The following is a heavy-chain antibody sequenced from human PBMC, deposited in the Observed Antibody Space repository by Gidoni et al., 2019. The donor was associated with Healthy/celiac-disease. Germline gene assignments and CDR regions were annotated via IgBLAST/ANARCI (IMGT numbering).Heavy chain of an antibody. CDR3: AKGSYYDFWSGYYNYYYYYMDV. CDR1: GFTFSSYA. CDR2: ISGSGGST. D-gene: IGHD3-3*01. J-gene: IGHJ6*03. Sequence: EVQLVESGGGLVQPGGSLRLSCAASGFTFSSYAMRWVRQAPGKGLEWVSGISGSGGSTDYADSVKGRFTISRDNSKNTLYLQMNSLRAEDTAVYYCAKGSYYDFWSGYYNYYYYYMDVWGKGTTVTVSS. V-gene: IGHV3-23*04.